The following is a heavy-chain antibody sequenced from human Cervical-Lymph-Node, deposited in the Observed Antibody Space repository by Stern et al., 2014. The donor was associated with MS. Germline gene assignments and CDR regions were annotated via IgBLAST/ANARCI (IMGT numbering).Heavy chain of an antibody. D-gene: IGHD5-12*01. CDR2: IYPGDSDT. J-gene: IGHJ4*02. V-gene: IGHV5-51*03. Sequence: QLVQSGAEVKEPGDSLKISCQGSGYTFNTYWITWVRQMPGKGLEWMGIIYPGDSDTKYSPSFQGQVTISADKSISTAYLQWSSLKASDSAVYYCARLSSHWWLPDFDSWGQGTLVTVSS. CDR3: ARLSSHWWLPDFDS. CDR1: GYTFNTYW.